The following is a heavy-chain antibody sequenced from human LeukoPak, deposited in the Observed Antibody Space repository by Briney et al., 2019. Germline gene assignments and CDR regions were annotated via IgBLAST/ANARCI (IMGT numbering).Heavy chain of an antibody. Sequence: GRSLRLSCAASGFTFSSYGMHWVRQAPGKGLEWVAVISYDGSNKYYADSVKGRFTISRDNSKNTLYLQMNSLRAEDTAVYYCAKDPLEGSYYNRQDSVAFDYWGQGTLVTVSS. CDR2: ISYDGSNK. V-gene: IGHV3-30*18. CDR1: GFTFSSYG. J-gene: IGHJ4*02. D-gene: IGHD3-10*01. CDR3: AKDPLEGSYYNRQDSVAFDY.